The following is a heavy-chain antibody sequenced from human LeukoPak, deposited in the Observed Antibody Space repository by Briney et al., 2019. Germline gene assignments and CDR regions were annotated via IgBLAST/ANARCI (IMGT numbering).Heavy chain of an antibody. CDR3: ARARLSRVWGSFLTDYYMDV. CDR2: IKEDGSEK. Sequence: GGSLRLSCAASGFTFSDYWVHWVRQAPGKGLEWVANIKEDGSEKYYVDSVKGRFTISRDNAKNSLHLQMNSLRAEYTAVYYCARARLSRVWGSFLTDYYMDVWGKGTTVTVSS. V-gene: IGHV3-7*01. J-gene: IGHJ6*03. D-gene: IGHD3-16*01. CDR1: GFTFSDYW.